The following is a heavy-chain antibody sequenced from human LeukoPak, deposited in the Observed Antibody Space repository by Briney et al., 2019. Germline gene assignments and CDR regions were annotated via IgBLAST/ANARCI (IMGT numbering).Heavy chain of an antibody. Sequence: GGSLRLSCAASGFTVSTYWMHWVRQVPGKGLVRVSGISSDGATTHYADSVKGRFTISRDNAKNTLYLQMNSLRVEDTAVYYCARGSGFGVWGQGTLVTVSS. D-gene: IGHD3-9*01. V-gene: IGHV3-74*01. CDR1: GFTVSTYW. CDR2: ISSDGATT. J-gene: IGHJ4*02. CDR3: ARGSGFGV.